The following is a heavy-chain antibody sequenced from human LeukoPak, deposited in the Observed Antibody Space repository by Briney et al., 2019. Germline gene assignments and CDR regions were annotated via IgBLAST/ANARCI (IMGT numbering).Heavy chain of an antibody. CDR1: GFTFTDYY. V-gene: IGHV1-2*02. CDR2: INLNSGAT. D-gene: IGHD3-10*01. J-gene: IGHJ4*02. Sequence: GASVKVSCKASGFTFTDYYMHWVRQAPGQGLEWMGWINLNSGATGSAQKFQGSVTMTRDTPISTAYMELSRLRSDGTAVFYCARALGSGSYYQAYWGQGTLVTVSS. CDR3: ARALGSGSYYQAY.